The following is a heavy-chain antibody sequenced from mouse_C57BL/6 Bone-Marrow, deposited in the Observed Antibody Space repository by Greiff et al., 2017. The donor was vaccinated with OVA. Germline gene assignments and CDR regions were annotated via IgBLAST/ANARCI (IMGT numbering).Heavy chain of an antibody. CDR3: ARDLHGYPYAMDY. Sequence: DVKLVESGGGLVKPGGSLKLSCAASGFTFSSYAMSWVRQTPEKRLEWVATISDGGSYTYYPDNVKGRFTISRDNAKNNLYLQMSHLKSEDTAMYYCARDLHGYPYAMDYWGQGTSVTVSS. CDR2: ISDGGSYT. CDR1: GFTFSSYA. D-gene: IGHD2-2*01. V-gene: IGHV5-4*01. J-gene: IGHJ4*01.